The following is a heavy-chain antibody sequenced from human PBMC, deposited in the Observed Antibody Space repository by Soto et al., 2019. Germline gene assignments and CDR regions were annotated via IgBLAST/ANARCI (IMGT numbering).Heavy chain of an antibody. CDR1: GDSVSSNSAA. J-gene: IGHJ6*02. Sequence: SQTLSLTCAISGDSVSSNSAAWNWIRQSPSRGLEWLGRTYYRSKWYNDYAVSVKSRITINPDTYKNQFSLQLNSVTPEDTAVYYCARDQYYDFWSGYYTPEYYYGMEVWGQGTTVTVSS. CDR3: ARDQYYDFWSGYYTPEYYYGMEV. V-gene: IGHV6-1*01. D-gene: IGHD3-3*01. CDR2: TYYRSKWYN.